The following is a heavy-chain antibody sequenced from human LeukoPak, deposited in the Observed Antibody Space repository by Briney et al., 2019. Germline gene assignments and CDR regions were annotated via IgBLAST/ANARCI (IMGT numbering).Heavy chain of an antibody. CDR3: ARAAYGHFYYYYMDV. J-gene: IGHJ6*03. CDR1: GGTFSSYA. D-gene: IGHD4-17*01. Sequence: SVKVSCKASGGTFSSYAISWVRQAPGQGLEWMGGIIPIFGTANYAQKFQGRVTITADKSTSTAYMELSSLRSEDTAVYYCARAAYGHFYYYYMDVWGKGTTVTISS. CDR2: IIPIFGTA. V-gene: IGHV1-69*06.